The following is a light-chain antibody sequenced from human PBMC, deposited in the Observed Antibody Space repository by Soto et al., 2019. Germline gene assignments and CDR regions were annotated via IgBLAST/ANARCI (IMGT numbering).Light chain of an antibody. CDR2: EVS. CDR3: SSYTTSNTLV. CDR1: SSDVGGYNY. Sequence: QSALTQPASVSGSPGQLITISCTGTSSDVGGYNYVSWYQQFPGKAPKLMIYEVSNRPSGVSDRFSGSKSGNTASLTISGLQAEDEANYYCSSYTTSNTLVFGGGTKVTVL. J-gene: IGLJ3*02. V-gene: IGLV2-14*01.